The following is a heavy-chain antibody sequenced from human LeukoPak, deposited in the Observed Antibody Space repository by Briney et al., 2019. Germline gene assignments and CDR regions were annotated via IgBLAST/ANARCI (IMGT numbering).Heavy chain of an antibody. D-gene: IGHD1-7*01. V-gene: IGHV1-18*01. CDR2: ISAKNGDT. Sequence: AAVKVSCKASGYIFSNYGISWVRQAPGQGLEWMGWISAKNGDTHYIQKFRGRVTMTTATYTSTDYMELWSLTSEDQAAYYWARGVPGTTPFDYWGQGTLVSVPS. J-gene: IGHJ4*02. CDR1: GYIFSNYG. CDR3: ARGVPGTTPFDY.